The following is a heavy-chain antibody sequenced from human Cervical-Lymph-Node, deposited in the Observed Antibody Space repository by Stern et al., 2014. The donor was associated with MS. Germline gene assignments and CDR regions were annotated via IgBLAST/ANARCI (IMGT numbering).Heavy chain of an antibody. CDR2: IIPIFGTA. CDR1: GVTFSSYS. D-gene: IGHD1-26*01. CDR3: ARGELKEGLVRGMDV. Sequence: VQLVQSGAEVKKPGSSVKVSCKASGVTFSSYSISWVRQAPGQGLEWMGRIIPIFGTANYAKKFQGRVTINADESTSTAYMELSSLRSEDTAVYYCARGELKEGLVRGMDVWGQGTTVTVSS. V-gene: IGHV1-69*01. J-gene: IGHJ6*02.